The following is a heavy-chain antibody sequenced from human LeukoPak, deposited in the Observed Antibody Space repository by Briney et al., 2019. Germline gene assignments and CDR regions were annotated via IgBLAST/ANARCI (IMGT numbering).Heavy chain of an antibody. CDR1: GDSVSSNSAA. V-gene: IGHV6-1*01. CDR3: ARSMVRGGNPYWYFDL. CDR2: TYYRSKWYN. D-gene: IGHD3-10*01. J-gene: IGHJ2*01. Sequence: SQTLSLTCAISGDSVSSNSAAWNWIRQSPSRGLEWLGRTYYRSKWYNDYAVSVKSRITINPDTSKNQFSLQLNPVTPEDTAVYYCARSMVRGGNPYWYFDLWGRGTLVTVSS.